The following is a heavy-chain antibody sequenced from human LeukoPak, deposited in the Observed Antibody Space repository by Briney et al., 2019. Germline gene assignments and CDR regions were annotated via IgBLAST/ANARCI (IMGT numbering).Heavy chain of an antibody. D-gene: IGHD3-22*01. CDR3: ARPYYYDSSSYYYFDY. Sequence: GASVKVSCKASGYTFTSYGISWVRQAPGQGLEWMGIINPSGGSTSYAQKFQGRVTMTRDTSTSTVYMELSSLRSEDTAVYYCARPYYYDSSSYYYFDYWGQGTLVTVSS. V-gene: IGHV1-46*01. J-gene: IGHJ4*02. CDR1: GYTFTSYG. CDR2: INPSGGST.